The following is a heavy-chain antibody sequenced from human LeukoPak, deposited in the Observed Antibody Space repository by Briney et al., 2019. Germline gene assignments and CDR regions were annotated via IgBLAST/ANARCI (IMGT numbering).Heavy chain of an antibody. Sequence: GGSLRLSCAASGFTFRSYGMHWVRQAPGKGLEWVAVISYDGSNKFYADSVKGRFTISRDNSKNTLYLQMSSLSAEDTAVYYCARDGQQLGFWGQGTLVIVSS. J-gene: IGHJ4*02. D-gene: IGHD6-13*01. CDR2: ISYDGSNK. V-gene: IGHV3-30*03. CDR1: GFTFRSYG. CDR3: ARDGQQLGF.